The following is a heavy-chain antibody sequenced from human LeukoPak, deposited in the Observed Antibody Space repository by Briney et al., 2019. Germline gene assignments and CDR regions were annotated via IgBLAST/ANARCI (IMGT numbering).Heavy chain of an antibody. CDR3: ASVGIVATIPELRDY. D-gene: IGHD5-12*01. V-gene: IGHV3-48*01. CDR2: ISSSSSTI. Sequence: GGSLRLSCAASGFTFSSYSMNWVRQAPGKGLEWVSYISSSSSTIYYADSVKGRFTISRDNAKNSLYLQMNSLRAEDTAVYYCASVGIVATIPELRDYWGQGTLVTVSS. J-gene: IGHJ4*02. CDR1: GFTFSSYS.